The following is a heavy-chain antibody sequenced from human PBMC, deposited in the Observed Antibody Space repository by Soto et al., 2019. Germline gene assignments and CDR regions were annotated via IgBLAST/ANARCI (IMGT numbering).Heavy chain of an antibody. D-gene: IGHD5-18*01. Sequence: SETLSLTCAVYGGSFSGYYWSWIHQPPGKGLEWIGEINHSGSTNYNPSLKSRVTISVDTSKNQFSLKLSSVTAADTAVYYCARGRGYSYGYKYYYGMDVWGQGTTVTVSS. CDR2: INHSGST. V-gene: IGHV4-34*01. J-gene: IGHJ6*02. CDR1: GGSFSGYY. CDR3: ARGRGYSYGYKYYYGMDV.